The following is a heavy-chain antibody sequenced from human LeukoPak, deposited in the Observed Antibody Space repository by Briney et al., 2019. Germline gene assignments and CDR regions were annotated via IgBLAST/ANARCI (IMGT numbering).Heavy chain of an antibody. Sequence: GGSLRLSCAASGFAVSSNHMNWVRQAPGKGLEWVSVIFNGGSTYYAVSVKGRFTISRDNSKNTLHLQMNSLRAEDTAVYYCATSIVGLTYDEHFQHWGQGTLVTVSS. CDR3: ATSIVGLTYDEHFQH. CDR2: IFNGGST. J-gene: IGHJ1*01. D-gene: IGHD1-26*01. CDR1: GFAVSSNH. V-gene: IGHV3-53*01.